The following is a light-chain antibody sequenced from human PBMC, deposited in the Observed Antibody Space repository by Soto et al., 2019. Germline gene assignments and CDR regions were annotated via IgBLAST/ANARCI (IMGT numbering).Light chain of an antibody. Sequence: EIVLTQSPGTLYLSPGERATLSCRASQSVSSSYLAWYQQKPGQAPRLLIYGASSRATGIPDRFSGSGSGTDFTLTISILEPEDFAVYYCQQYGSSPVTFGPGTKVDIK. CDR2: GAS. V-gene: IGKV3-20*01. CDR3: QQYGSSPVT. J-gene: IGKJ3*01. CDR1: QSVSSSY.